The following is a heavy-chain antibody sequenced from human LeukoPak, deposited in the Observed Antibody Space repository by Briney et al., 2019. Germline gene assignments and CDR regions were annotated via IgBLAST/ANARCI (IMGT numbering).Heavy chain of an antibody. V-gene: IGHV3-23*01. CDR3: AKGPGYSSGWSSAEYFQH. D-gene: IGHD6-19*01. Sequence: GGSLRLSCAASGFTFSSYAMSWVRQAPGKGLEWVSAISGSGGSTYYADSVKGRFTISRDNSKNTLYLQMNSLRAEDTAVYHCAKGPGYSSGWSSAEYFQHWGQGSLVTVSS. CDR2: ISGSGGST. CDR1: GFTFSSYA. J-gene: IGHJ1*01.